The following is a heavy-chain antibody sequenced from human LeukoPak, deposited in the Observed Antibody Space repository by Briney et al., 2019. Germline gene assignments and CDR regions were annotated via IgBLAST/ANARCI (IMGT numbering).Heavy chain of an antibody. CDR1: GGTSSSYA. D-gene: IGHD5-12*01. J-gene: IGHJ5*02. Sequence: ASVKVSCKASGGTSSSYAISWVRQAPGQGLEWMGGIIPIFGTANYAQKFQGRVTITTDESTSTAHMELSSLRSEDTAVYYCARYNHGGYDLSWFDPWGQGTLVTVSS. V-gene: IGHV1-69*05. CDR3: ARYNHGGYDLSWFDP. CDR2: IIPIFGTA.